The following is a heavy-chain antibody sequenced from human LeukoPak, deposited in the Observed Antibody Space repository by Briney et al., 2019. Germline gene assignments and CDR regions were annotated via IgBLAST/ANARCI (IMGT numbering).Heavy chain of an antibody. Sequence: GGSLRLSCAASGFTFSSYATSWVRQAPGKGLEWVSAISGSGGSTYYADSVKGRFTISRDNSKNTLYLQMNGLRAEDTAVYYCAKAGLRYFDRRYYFDYWGQGTLVTVSS. CDR2: ISGSGGST. D-gene: IGHD3-9*01. CDR3: AKAGLRYFDRRYYFDY. CDR1: GFTFSSYA. V-gene: IGHV3-23*01. J-gene: IGHJ4*02.